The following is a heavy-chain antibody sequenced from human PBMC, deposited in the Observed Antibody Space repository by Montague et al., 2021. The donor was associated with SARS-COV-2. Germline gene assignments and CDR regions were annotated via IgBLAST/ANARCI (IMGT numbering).Heavy chain of an antibody. CDR2: IYYSGST. V-gene: IGHV4-59*08. Sequence: TLSLTCTVSGGSISSYYWSWIRQPPGKGLEWVGYIYYSGSTNYNPSPKSRVPITIDTSKNQFSLKLSPLTAADTAVYYCARHALGYFDWLNEGYFDYWGQGTLVTVSS. CDR3: ARHALGYFDWLNEGYFDY. D-gene: IGHD3-9*01. CDR1: GGSISSYY. J-gene: IGHJ4*02.